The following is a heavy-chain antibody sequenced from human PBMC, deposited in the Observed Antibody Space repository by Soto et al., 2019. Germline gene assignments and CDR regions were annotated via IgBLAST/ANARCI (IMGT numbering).Heavy chain of an antibody. CDR2: ISGSGGRT. Sequence: GGSLRLSCAASGLTFSSYAMSWVRQAPGKGLEWVSSISGSGGRTYYADSVKGRFSISRDNSKSTVFLQMNSLRAEDTAVYYCAKSHHYDFWSGYFDYWGPGTLVTVSS. V-gene: IGHV3-23*01. CDR1: GLTFSSYA. J-gene: IGHJ4*02. D-gene: IGHD3-3*01. CDR3: AKSHHYDFWSGYFDY.